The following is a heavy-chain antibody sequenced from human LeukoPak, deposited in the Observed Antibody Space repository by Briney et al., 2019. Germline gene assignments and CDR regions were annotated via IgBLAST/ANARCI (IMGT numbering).Heavy chain of an antibody. CDR1: GGSFSGYY. CDR3: ARRSEEGFYFDY. CDR2: INHSGST. V-gene: IGHV4-34*01. J-gene: IGHJ4*02. Sequence: PSETLSLTCAVYGGSFSGYYWSWIRQPPGKGLEWIGEINHSGSTNYNPSLKSRVTISVDTSKNQFSLKLSSVTAADTAVYYCARRSEEGFYFDYWGQGTLVTVSS.